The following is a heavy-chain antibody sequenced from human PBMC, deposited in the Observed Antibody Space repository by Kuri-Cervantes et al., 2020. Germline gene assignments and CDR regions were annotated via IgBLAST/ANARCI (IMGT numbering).Heavy chain of an antibody. D-gene: IGHD6-6*01. Sequence: GESLKISCAASGFTFSNYWMTWVRQAPGKGPEWVANIIKDGSEKYYVDSVKGRFTISRDNAKNSLYLQMNSLRAEDTAVYYCARGVSKNRQLVGYWGQGTLVTVSS. V-gene: IGHV3-7*01. J-gene: IGHJ4*02. CDR3: ARGVSKNRQLVGY. CDR1: GFTFSNYW. CDR2: IIKDGSEK.